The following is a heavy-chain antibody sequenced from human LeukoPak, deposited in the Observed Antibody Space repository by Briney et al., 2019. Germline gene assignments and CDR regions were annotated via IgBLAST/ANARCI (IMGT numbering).Heavy chain of an antibody. CDR2: ISGTGANT. V-gene: IGHV3-23*01. J-gene: IGHJ4*02. CDR3: VRDLRTVNNY. Sequence: PGGSLRLSCAASGFTFDDYAMSWVRQAPGRGLEWVSAISGTGANTYYADSVKGRFTISRDNSKNTLYLQMNSLRAEDTAVYYCVRDLRTVNNYWAQGTLVTVSS. CDR1: GFTFDDYA. D-gene: IGHD4-11*01.